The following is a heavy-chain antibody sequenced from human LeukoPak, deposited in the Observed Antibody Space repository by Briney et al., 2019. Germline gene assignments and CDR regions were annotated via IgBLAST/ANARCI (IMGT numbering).Heavy chain of an antibody. CDR1: GGSISSGSYY. D-gene: IGHD3-22*01. Sequence: SQTLSLTCTVSGGSISSGSYYWSWIRQPAGKGLEWIGRIYTSGSTNYNPSLKSRVTISVDTSKSQSSLKLSSVTAADTAVYYCARDRYYYDSSGYYDHWYFDLWGRGTLVTVSS. CDR2: IYTSGST. J-gene: IGHJ2*01. V-gene: IGHV4-61*02. CDR3: ARDRYYYDSSGYYDHWYFDL.